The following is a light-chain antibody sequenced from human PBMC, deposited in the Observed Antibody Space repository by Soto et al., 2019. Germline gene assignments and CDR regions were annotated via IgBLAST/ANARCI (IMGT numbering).Light chain of an antibody. CDR1: QTISSW. J-gene: IGKJ1*01. CDR3: QHYNSYSEA. Sequence: DIQMTQSPSTLSGSVGDRVTITCRASQTISSWLAWYQQKPGKAPKLLIYKASTLKSGVPSRFSGSGSGTEFTLTISSLQPDDFATYYCQHYNSYSEAFGQGTKVENQT. V-gene: IGKV1-5*03. CDR2: KAS.